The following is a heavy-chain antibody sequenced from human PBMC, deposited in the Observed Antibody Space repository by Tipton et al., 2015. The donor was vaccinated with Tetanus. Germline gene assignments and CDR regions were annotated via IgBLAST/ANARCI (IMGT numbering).Heavy chain of an antibody. CDR1: GFTFDDYG. Sequence: SLRLSCAASGFTFDDYGMSWVRQAPGKGLEWVSGINWNGGSTGYADSVKGRFTISRDNAKNSLYLQMNSLRAEDTAVYYCAISVRIRSLDLDYWGQGTLVTVSS. J-gene: IGHJ4*02. CDR2: INWNGGST. V-gene: IGHV3-20*04. D-gene: IGHD3-10*01. CDR3: AISVRIRSLDLDY.